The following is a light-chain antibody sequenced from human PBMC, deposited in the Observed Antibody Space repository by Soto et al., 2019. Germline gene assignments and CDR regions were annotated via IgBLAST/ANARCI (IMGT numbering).Light chain of an antibody. CDR2: SNN. CDR1: YSNIGTNT. CDR3: AAWDDSLNSPRML. V-gene: IGLV1-44*01. Sequence: QSGLPQPPSVSATPGQRVTISCSGTYSNIGTNTVAWYQRLPGTAPKLLIYSNNERPSGVPDRFSGSKSGSSASLAISGLQSEDEADYYCAAWDDSLNSPRMLFGGGTKVTVL. J-gene: IGLJ2*01.